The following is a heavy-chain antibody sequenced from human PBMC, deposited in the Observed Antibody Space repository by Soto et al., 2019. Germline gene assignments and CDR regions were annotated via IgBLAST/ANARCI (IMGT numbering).Heavy chain of an antibody. CDR2: IYYSGST. V-gene: IGHV4-39*01. J-gene: IGHJ4*02. D-gene: IGHD2-15*01. Sequence: SETLSLTCTVSGGSISSSSYYWGWIRHPPGKGLEWIGSIYYSGSTYYNPSLKSRVTISVDTSKNQFSLKLSSVTAADTAVYYCAGPLHWGQGTLVTVSS. CDR3: AGPLH. CDR1: GGSISSSSYY.